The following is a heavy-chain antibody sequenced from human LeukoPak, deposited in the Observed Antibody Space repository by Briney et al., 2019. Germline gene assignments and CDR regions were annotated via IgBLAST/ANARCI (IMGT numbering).Heavy chain of an antibody. V-gene: IGHV3-30*18. D-gene: IGHD4-17*01. Sequence: GGSLRLSCAPSGFPFRSCGVLCLRQAPDKGLEWVALISYDGTNQYYADSVKGRFTISRDTSKNTVDLQMNSLRADDTAVYSCAKDGGLRPTEYYFDYWGQGTLVTVSS. J-gene: IGHJ4*02. CDR2: ISYDGTNQ. CDR3: AKDGGLRPTEYYFDY. CDR1: GFPFRSCG.